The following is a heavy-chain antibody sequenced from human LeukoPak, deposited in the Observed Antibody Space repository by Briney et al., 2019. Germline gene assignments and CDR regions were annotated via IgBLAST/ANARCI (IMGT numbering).Heavy chain of an antibody. CDR2: IYYSGST. D-gene: IGHD6-19*01. CDR3: ATLDSSGYTFDY. Sequence: SETLSLTCNVSGGSSSTYYWSWIRQIPGEGLEWIGYIYYSGSTNYNPSPKSRVTMSVDTSKNQFSLNLTSVTAADTAMYYCATLDSSGYTFDYWGQGTLVTVSS. CDR1: GGSSSTYY. V-gene: IGHV4-59*01. J-gene: IGHJ4*02.